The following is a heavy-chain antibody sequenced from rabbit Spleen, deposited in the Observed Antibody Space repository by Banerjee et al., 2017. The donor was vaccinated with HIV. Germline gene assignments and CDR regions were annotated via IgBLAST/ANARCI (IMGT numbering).Heavy chain of an antibody. CDR1: GFDFSSYYY. CDR3: ARDIPNDDYYDL. Sequence: QSLEESGGGLVQPEGSLTLTCKASGFDFSSYYYMCWVRQAPGKGLEWIACIYTGSGSSYYASWAKGRFTISKTSSTTVTLQMTSLTAADTATYFCARDIPNDDYYDLWGPGTLVTVS. CDR2: IYTGSGSS. J-gene: IGHJ4*01. V-gene: IGHV1S40*01. D-gene: IGHD2-1*01.